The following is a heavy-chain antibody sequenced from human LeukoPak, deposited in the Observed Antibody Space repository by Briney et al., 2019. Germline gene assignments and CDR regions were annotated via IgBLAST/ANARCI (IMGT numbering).Heavy chain of an antibody. CDR1: GGSISRNF. CDR3: ATGATAGTGY. Sequence: PSETLSLTCTVSGGSISRNFWSWIRQPPGKGLEWIGNIYYSGSTNYNPSLKSRVTISIDTPKNQFSLKLSYVTAADTAVYYCATGATAGTGYWGQGTLVTVSS. J-gene: IGHJ4*02. V-gene: IGHV4-59*12. D-gene: IGHD6-13*01. CDR2: IYYSGST.